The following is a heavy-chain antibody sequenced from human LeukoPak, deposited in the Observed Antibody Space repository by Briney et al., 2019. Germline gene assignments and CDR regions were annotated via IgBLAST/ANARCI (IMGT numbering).Heavy chain of an antibody. D-gene: IGHD3-10*01. CDR1: GGSISSYY. CDR2: ISYSGST. V-gene: IGHV4-59*01. Sequence: PSETLSLTCTVSGGSISSYYWSWIRQPPGKGLEWIACISYSGSTKYNPSLKSRVTISVDTSKNQLSLKLSSVTAADTAVYYCARIRVNAFDIWGQGTMVTVSS. CDR3: ARIRVNAFDI. J-gene: IGHJ3*02.